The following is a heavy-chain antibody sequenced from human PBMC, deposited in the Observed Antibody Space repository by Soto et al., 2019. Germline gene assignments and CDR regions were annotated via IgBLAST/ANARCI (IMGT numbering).Heavy chain of an antibody. J-gene: IGHJ6*02. Sequence: QVQLVQSGAEVKKPGSSVKVSCKASGGTLSSYTFTWVRQAPGQGLEWMGGIIPVFGTPNYAENFQGRVKIIADESTSTAYMELSSLRSEDTAVYYRARGPRTGRGGMDVWGQGTTVTVSS. CDR3: ARGPRTGRGGMDV. V-gene: IGHV1-69*01. CDR2: IIPVFGTP. CDR1: GGTLSSYT.